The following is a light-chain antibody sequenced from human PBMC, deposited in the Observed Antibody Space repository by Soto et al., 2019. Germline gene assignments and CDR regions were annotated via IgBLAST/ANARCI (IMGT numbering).Light chain of an antibody. CDR1: QSVGND. Sequence: DIVMTQSPASLSVSPGEGVTLSCRASQSVGNDLAWYQQIAGQAPRLLIYGEYTRGTGVPARFSGSGSGTDFTLTISNLQSEHFAVYYCPQYYNWPPAWPFGQGHRVDIK. CDR2: GEY. J-gene: IGKJ1*01. V-gene: IGKV3-15*01. CDR3: PQYYNWPPAWP.